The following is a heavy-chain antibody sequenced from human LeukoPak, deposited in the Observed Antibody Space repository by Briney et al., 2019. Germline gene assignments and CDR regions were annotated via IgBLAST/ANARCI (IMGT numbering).Heavy chain of an antibody. V-gene: IGHV3-30*18. CDR2: ISYDGSNK. CDR3: AKDFRYSGSHYAFDP. D-gene: IGHD1-26*01. CDR1: GFTFSSYG. J-gene: IGHJ5*02. Sequence: GGSLRLSCAASGFTFSSYGMHWVRQGPGKGLEWVAVISYDGSNKFYSDSVKGRFTISRDNSKNTLYLQMNSLRAEDTAVYYCAKDFRYSGSHYAFDPWGQGTLVTVSS.